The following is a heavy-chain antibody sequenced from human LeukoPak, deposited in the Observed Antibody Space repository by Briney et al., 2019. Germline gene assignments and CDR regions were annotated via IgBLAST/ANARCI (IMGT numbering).Heavy chain of an antibody. CDR2: ISSSSSTI. CDR1: GFTFSSYG. J-gene: IGHJ6*03. V-gene: IGHV3-48*01. D-gene: IGHD1-26*01. Sequence: PGGSLRLSCAASGFTFSSYGMNWVRQAPGKGLEWVSYISSSSSTIYYADSVKGRFTISRDNAKNSLYLQMNSLRAEDTAVYYCARLGIVGATARVRDYYMDVWGKGTTVTVSS. CDR3: ARLGIVGATARVRDYYMDV.